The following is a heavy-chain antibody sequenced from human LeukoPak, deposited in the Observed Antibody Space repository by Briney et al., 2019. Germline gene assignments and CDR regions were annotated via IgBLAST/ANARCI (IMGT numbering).Heavy chain of an antibody. J-gene: IGHJ4*02. D-gene: IGHD2-2*01. CDR1: GGSIRSYY. CDR3: ARGYDNNPKFDY. CDR2: IYYSGST. V-gene: IGHV4-59*01. Sequence: SETLSLTCTVSGGSIRSYYWSWIRPPAGKGLEWIGYIYYSGSTNYNPSLKSRVTISVDTSKNQFSLKLSSVTAADTAVYYCARGYDNNPKFDYWGQGTLVTVSS.